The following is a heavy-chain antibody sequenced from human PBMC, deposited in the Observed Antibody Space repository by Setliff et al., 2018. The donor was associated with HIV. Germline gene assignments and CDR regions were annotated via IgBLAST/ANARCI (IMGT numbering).Heavy chain of an antibody. J-gene: IGHJ5*02. CDR3: VRRGPHGPDLGYKAVGIDP. D-gene: IGHD3-16*01. V-gene: IGHV4-39*01. CDR1: GDSITRSRYW. CDR2: ISHRGDL. Sequence: SETLSLTCNVSGDSITRSRYWWGWIRQSPGKGLQWLADISHRGDLAYRESLKRRLTISRDTSKNQISLRLTSVTAADTAVYYCVRRGPHGPDLGYKAVGIDPWGQGVLVTVSS.